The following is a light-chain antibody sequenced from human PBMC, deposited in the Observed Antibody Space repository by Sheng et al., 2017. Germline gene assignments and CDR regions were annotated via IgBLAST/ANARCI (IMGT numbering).Light chain of an antibody. J-gene: IGLJ2*01. CDR3: NSYAGSDNWV. CDR2: EVS. V-gene: IGLV2-8*01. Sequence: QSALTQPAAVSGSPGQSITISCAGTSSDIGGYDYVSWYQQHPGKAPKLMIYEVSKRPSGVPDRFSGSKSGSTASLTVSGLQAEDEADYYCNSYAGSDNWVFGGGTKPDRP. CDR1: SSDIGGYDY.